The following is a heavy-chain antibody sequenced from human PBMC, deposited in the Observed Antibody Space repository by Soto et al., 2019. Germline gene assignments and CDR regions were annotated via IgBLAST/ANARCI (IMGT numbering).Heavy chain of an antibody. J-gene: IGHJ4*02. V-gene: IGHV1-46*03. CDR3: ARDALAARLLYFDY. CDR2: INPSGGST. D-gene: IGHD6-6*01. CDR1: GYTFTSYY. Sequence: QVQLVQSGAEVKKPGASVKVSCKESGYTFTSYYMHWVRQAPGQGLEWMGIINPSGGSTSYAQKFQGRVTMTRDTYTSTGYMELSRLRSEDKAVYYFARDALAARLLYFDYGGQRTLVNVYS.